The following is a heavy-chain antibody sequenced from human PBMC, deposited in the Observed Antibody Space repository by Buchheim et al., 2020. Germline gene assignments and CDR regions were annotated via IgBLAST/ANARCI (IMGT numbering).Heavy chain of an antibody. CDR3: ARALASTYNSFDP. CDR2: MSTSGIA. CDR1: GGSIINDRYF. J-gene: IGHJ5*02. D-gene: IGHD1-1*01. Sequence: QVQLQESGPGLVKPSQTLSLTCTVSGGSIINDRYFWSWIRQPAGKGLEWIVRMSTSGIANYSPSLKNRVTILLDTTKNQFSLRLTSVTAADTARYYCARALASTYNSFDPWGLGTL. V-gene: IGHV4-61*02.